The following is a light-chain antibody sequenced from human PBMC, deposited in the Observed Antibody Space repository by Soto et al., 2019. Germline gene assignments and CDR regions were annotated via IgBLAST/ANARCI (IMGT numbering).Light chain of an antibody. CDR2: YDS. J-gene: IGLJ2*01. CDR3: QVWDSSSDRHVV. CDR1: NIGSKS. V-gene: IGLV3-21*04. Sequence: LTQPPSVSVAPGKTARITCGGNNIGSKSVHWYQQKPGQAPVLVIYYDSDRPSGIPERFPGSNSGNTATLTISRVEAGDEADYYCQVWDSSSDRHVVFGGGTKLTVL.